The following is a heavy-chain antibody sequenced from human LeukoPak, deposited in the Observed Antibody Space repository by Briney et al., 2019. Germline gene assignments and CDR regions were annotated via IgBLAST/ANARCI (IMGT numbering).Heavy chain of an antibody. J-gene: IGHJ4*02. CDR1: GFTFDDYA. CDR3: AKDTVAVAGQYYFDY. D-gene: IGHD6-19*01. Sequence: PGGSLRLSCAASGFTFDDYAMHWVRQAPGKGLEWVSGISWNSGSIGYADSVKGRFTISRDNAKNSLYLQMNSLRAEDTALYYCAKDTVAVAGQYYFDYWGQGTLVTVSS. V-gene: IGHV3-9*01. CDR2: ISWNSGSI.